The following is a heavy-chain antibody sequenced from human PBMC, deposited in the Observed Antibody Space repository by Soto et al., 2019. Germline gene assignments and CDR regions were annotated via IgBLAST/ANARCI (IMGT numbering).Heavy chain of an antibody. CDR1: GFTFSSYG. J-gene: IGHJ6*02. CDR2: IWYDGTNK. D-gene: IGHD6-13*01. Sequence: QVQLVESGGGVVQPGRSLRLSCAASGFTFSSYGMHWVRQAPGKGLEWVAVIWYDGTNKYYADSVKGRFTISRDNSKETLYLQMNRLRAEDTAVYYCARERGAAAGTRYYYGMDVWGQGATVTVSS. V-gene: IGHV3-33*01. CDR3: ARERGAAAGTRYYYGMDV.